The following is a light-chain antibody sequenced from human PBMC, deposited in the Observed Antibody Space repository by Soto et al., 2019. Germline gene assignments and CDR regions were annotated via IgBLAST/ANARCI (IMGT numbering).Light chain of an antibody. V-gene: IGKV3-11*01. Sequence: EIVLTQSPATLSLSPGERATLSCRASQSVSNSLAWYQQKPGQAPRLLIYAASNRATGIPARFSGSGSGTDFTLTISSLEPEDFAVYYCQQRSNWPLLTFGGGTKVEIK. CDR3: QQRSNWPLLT. J-gene: IGKJ4*01. CDR1: QSVSNS. CDR2: AAS.